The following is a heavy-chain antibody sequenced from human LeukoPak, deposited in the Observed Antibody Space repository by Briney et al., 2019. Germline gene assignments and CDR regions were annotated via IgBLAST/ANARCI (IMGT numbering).Heavy chain of an antibody. J-gene: IGHJ3*02. CDR2: IYYSGST. CDR3: AREDTQWERAFDI. Sequence: PSETLSLTCTVSGGSVSSGSYYWSWIRQPPGKGLEWIGYIYYSGSTNYNPSLKSRVTISVDTAKNQFSLKLSSVTAADTAVYYCAREDTQWERAFDIWGQGTMVTVSS. V-gene: IGHV4-61*01. D-gene: IGHD1-26*01. CDR1: GGSVSSGSYY.